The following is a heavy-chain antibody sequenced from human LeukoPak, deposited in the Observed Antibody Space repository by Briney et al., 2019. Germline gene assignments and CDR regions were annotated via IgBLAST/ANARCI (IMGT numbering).Heavy chain of an antibody. CDR1: GYTFTGYY. Sequence: ASVKVSCKASGYTFTGYYMHWVRQAPGQGLEWMGWVNPNSGGINYAQKFQGRVTMTRDTSISTAYMELSRLRSDDTAVYYCARGNDFGDYYYYYGMDVWGQGTTVTVSS. CDR3: ARGNDFGDYYYYYGMDV. J-gene: IGHJ6*02. V-gene: IGHV1-2*02. D-gene: IGHD1-1*01. CDR2: VNPNSGGI.